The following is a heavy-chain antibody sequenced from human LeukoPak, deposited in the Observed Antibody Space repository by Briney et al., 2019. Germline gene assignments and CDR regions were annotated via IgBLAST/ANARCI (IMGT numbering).Heavy chain of an antibody. CDR3: ARGIVVVPPSPYYFDY. CDR2: IIPIFGTA. D-gene: IGHD2-2*01. CDR1: GGTFSSYA. Sequence: SVKVSCKASGGTFSSYAISWVRQAPGQGLEWMGGIIPIFGTANYAQKFQGRVTITADESTGTAYMELSRLRSEDTAVYYCARGIVVVPPSPYYFDYWGQGTLVAVSS. V-gene: IGHV1-69*13. J-gene: IGHJ4*02.